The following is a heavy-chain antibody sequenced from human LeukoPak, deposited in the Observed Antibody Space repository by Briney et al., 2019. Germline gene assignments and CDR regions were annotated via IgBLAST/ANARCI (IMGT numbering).Heavy chain of an antibody. J-gene: IGHJ4*02. Sequence: QPGGSLRLSCAASGFTFSSYWMHWVRQAPGKGLVWVSRIESDGSRTTYADSVKGRFTISRDNAKNTLYLQMNSLRAEDTAVYYCARGYYYDSSGPNIPSDYWGQGTLVTVSS. CDR1: GFTFSSYW. V-gene: IGHV3-74*01. D-gene: IGHD3-22*01. CDR2: IESDGSRT. CDR3: ARGYYYDSSGPNIPSDY.